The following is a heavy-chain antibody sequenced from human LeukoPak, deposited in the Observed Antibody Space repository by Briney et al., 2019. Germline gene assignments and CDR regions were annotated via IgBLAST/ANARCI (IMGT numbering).Heavy chain of an antibody. CDR2: INRDEKRT. V-gene: IGHV3-74*01. J-gene: IGHJ4*02. D-gene: IGHD4-17*01. CDR1: GFPFSSYW. CDR3: ARDVDGDFTSYFDY. Sequence: GGSLLLSCSASGFPFSSYWRHWVRQAPGKVVGWVQRINRDEKRTSDAASVKGRFTISRDNTKNTLYLQMNRLRAEDTAVYYCARDVDGDFTSYFDYWGQGTLVTVSS.